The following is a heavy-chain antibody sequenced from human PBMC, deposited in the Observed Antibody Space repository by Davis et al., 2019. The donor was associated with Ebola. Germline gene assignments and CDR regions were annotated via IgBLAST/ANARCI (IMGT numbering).Heavy chain of an antibody. V-gene: IGHV4-59*01. CDR2: IYYSGST. Sequence: SETLSLTCTVSGGSISSYYWSWIRQPPGKGLEWIGYIYYSGSTNYNPSLKSRVTISVDTSKNQFSLRLSSVTAADTAVYYCARDGDGDNYYFYGMDVWGKGTTVTVSS. J-gene: IGHJ6*04. D-gene: IGHD4-17*01. CDR1: GGSISSYY. CDR3: ARDGDGDNYYFYGMDV.